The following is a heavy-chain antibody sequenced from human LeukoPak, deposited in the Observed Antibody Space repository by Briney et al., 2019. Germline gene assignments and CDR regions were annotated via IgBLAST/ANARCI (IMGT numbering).Heavy chain of an antibody. Sequence: PGRSLRLSCAAPGFTFSSYGMHWVRQAPGKGLEWVAVISYDGSNKYYADSVKGRFTISRDNSKNSLYLQMNSLRAEDTAVYYCARDIVVVPAAISYYYYYGMDVWGQGTTVTVSS. CDR1: GFTFSSYG. CDR3: ARDIVVVPAAISYYYYYGMDV. V-gene: IGHV3-30*03. J-gene: IGHJ6*02. D-gene: IGHD2-2*02. CDR2: ISYDGSNK.